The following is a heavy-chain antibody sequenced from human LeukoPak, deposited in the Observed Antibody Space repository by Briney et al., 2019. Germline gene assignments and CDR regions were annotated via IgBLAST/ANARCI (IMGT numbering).Heavy chain of an antibody. D-gene: IGHD4-11*01. CDR1: GGSMSGHY. J-gene: IGHJ4*01. Sequence: SETLSLTCTVSGGSMSGHYWSWIRQTPGKGLEWIGYIYHDGSTNSNPSLKSRVTMSVDTSKNEFSLKLTSVFAADAAVYFCARHVRQDYNYIDYWGRGTLVTVSS. CDR3: ARHVRQDYNYIDY. CDR2: IYHDGST. V-gene: IGHV4-59*08.